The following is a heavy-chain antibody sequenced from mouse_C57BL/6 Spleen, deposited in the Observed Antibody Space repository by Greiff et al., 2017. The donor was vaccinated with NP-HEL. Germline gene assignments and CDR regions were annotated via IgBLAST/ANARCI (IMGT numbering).Heavy chain of an antibody. J-gene: IGHJ3*01. Sequence: EVQRVESGGGLVKPGGSLKLSCAASGFTFSSYAMSWVRQTPEKRLEWVATISDGGSYTYYPDNVKGRFTISRDNAKNNLYLQMSHLKSEDTAMYYCARADDYAFAYWGQGTLVTVSA. D-gene: IGHD2-4*01. V-gene: IGHV5-4*01. CDR1: GFTFSSYA. CDR3: ARADDYAFAY. CDR2: ISDGGSYT.